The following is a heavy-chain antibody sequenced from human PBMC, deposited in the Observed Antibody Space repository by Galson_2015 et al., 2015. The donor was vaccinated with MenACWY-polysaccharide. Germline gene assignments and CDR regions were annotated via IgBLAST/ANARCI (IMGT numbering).Heavy chain of an antibody. V-gene: IGHV3-66*02. CDR3: ARVMWEYCSGGSCLA. Sequence: SLRLSCAASGFTVSSNLMSWVRQAPGKGLEWVSVIYSGSSTYYADSVKGRFTISRDNSKSTLYLQMNSLRPEDTAVYYCARVMWEYCSGGSCLAWGRGTLVTVSS. J-gene: IGHJ4*02. CDR1: GFTVSSNL. D-gene: IGHD2-15*01. CDR2: IYSGSST.